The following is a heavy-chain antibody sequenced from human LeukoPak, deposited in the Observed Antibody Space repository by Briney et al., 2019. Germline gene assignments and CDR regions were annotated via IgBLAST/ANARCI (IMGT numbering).Heavy chain of an antibody. J-gene: IGHJ4*02. CDR1: GYSISSGYY. CDR2: IYHSGST. V-gene: IGHV4-38-2*02. CDR3: ARDWYWLVQSDGPIDY. Sequence: YPSETLSLTCTVSGYSISSGYYWGWIRQPPGKGLEWIGSIYHSGSTYYNPSLKSRVTISVDTSKNQFSLKLSSVTAADTAVYYCARDWYWLVQSDGPIDYWGQGTLVTVSS. D-gene: IGHD6-19*01.